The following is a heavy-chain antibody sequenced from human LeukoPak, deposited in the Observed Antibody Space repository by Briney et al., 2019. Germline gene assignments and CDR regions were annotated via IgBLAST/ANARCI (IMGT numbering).Heavy chain of an antibody. Sequence: SETLSLTCTVSDDSITIYYWSWIRQPPGKGLEWIGEINHSGSTNYNPSLKSRVTISVDTSKNQFSLKLSSVTAADTAVYYCARGRRLGVVVVVAATLFDYWGQGTLVTVSS. CDR3: ARGRRLGVVVVVAATLFDY. CDR2: INHSGST. J-gene: IGHJ4*02. D-gene: IGHD2-15*01. CDR1: DDSITIYY. V-gene: IGHV4-34*01.